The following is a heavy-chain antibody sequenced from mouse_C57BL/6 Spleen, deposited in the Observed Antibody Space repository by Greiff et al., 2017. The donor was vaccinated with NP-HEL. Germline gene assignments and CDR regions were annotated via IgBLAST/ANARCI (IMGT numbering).Heavy chain of an antibody. Sequence: EVQLQQSGAELVKPGASVKLSCTASGFNIKDYYMHWVKQRTEQGLEWIGRIDPEDGETKYAPKFQGKATITADTSSNTAYLQISSLTSEDTAVYYCARIHWYFDVWSTGTTVTVSS. CDR1: GFNIKDYY. V-gene: IGHV14-2*01. CDR3: ARIHWYFDV. CDR2: IDPEDGET. J-gene: IGHJ1*03.